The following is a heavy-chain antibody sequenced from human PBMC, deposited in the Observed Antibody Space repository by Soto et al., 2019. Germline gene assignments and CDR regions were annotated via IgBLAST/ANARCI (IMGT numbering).Heavy chain of an antibody. CDR2: IYQSGST. CDR1: GGSISRGGYS. CDR3: AGGYRAFYWFDP. V-gene: IGHV4-30-2*01. Sequence: QLQLQESGSGLVKPSQTLSLTCAVSGGSISRGGYSWSWIRQPPGKGLEWIGYIYQSGSTYYNPSLNSRATITVDRSKNQFSLKLSSVTAAATAVYYCAGGYRAFYWFDPWGQGTLFTVSS. J-gene: IGHJ5*02. D-gene: IGHD1-26*01.